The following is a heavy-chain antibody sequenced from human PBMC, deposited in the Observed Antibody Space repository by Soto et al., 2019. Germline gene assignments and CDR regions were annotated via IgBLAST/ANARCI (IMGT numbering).Heavy chain of an antibody. CDR2: IYYSGST. V-gene: IGHV4-31*03. CDR3: ARRRLGYCSSTSCYDDAFDI. D-gene: IGHD2-2*01. CDR1: GGSISSGGYY. J-gene: IGHJ3*02. Sequence: QVQLQESGPGLVKPSQTLSLTCTVSGGSISSGGYYWSWIRQHPGKRLEWIGYIYYSGSTYYNPSLKSRVTVSVDTSKNQFSLKLSSVTAADTAVYYCARRRLGYCSSTSCYDDAFDIWGQGTMVTVSS.